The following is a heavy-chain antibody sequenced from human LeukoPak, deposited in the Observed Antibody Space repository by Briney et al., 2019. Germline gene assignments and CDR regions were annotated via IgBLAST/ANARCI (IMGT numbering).Heavy chain of an antibody. CDR2: ISSSGSTI. D-gene: IGHD3-10*01. J-gene: IGHJ5*02. Sequence: GGSLRLSCAASGFTFSDYYMSWIRQAPGKGLEWVSYISSSGSTIYYADSVKGRFTISRDNAKNSLYLQMNSLRAEDTAVYYRAREDYYGSGSYGHGWFDPWGQGTLVTVSS. V-gene: IGHV3-11*01. CDR1: GFTFSDYY. CDR3: AREDYYGSGSYGHGWFDP.